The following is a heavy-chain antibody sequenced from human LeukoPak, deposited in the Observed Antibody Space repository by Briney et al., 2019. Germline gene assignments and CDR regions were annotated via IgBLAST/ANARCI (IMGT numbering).Heavy chain of an antibody. D-gene: IGHD1-26*01. Sequence: GGSLTLSCAASGFTFSSYAMDWVRQAPGTGLEWLSCFIGSDATTYYADSVKGRFTISRDNSKNTLYLQMNSLRAEDTAVYYCAKGTTGSYYSAQDNWGQGTLVTVSS. CDR2: FIGSDATT. V-gene: IGHV3-23*01. CDR3: AKGTTGSYYSAQDN. J-gene: IGHJ4*02. CDR1: GFTFSSYA.